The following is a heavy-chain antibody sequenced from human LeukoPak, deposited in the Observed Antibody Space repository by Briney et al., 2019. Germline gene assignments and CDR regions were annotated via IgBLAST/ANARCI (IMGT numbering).Heavy chain of an antibody. CDR2: ISYDGSNK. CDR1: GFTFSSYG. V-gene: IGHV3-30*18. J-gene: IGHJ4*02. D-gene: IGHD2-15*01. CDR3: AKENPGYCSGGSCYSFWAPAY. Sequence: PGMSLRLSCAASGFTFSSYGMHWVRQAPGKGLEWVAVISYDGSNKYYADSVKGHFAISRDNSKNTLYLQMNSLGAEDTAVYYCAKENPGYCSGGSCYSFWAPAYWGQGTLVTVSS.